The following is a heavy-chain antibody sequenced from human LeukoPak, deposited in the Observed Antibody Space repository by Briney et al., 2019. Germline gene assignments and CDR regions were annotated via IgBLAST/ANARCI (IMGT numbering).Heavy chain of an antibody. CDR3: ARDRGSYYYPDAFDI. V-gene: IGHV4-59*01. J-gene: IGHJ3*02. Sequence: SETLSLTCTVPGGSISSYYWSWIRQPPGKGLEWIGYIYYSGSTNYNPSLKSRVTISVDTSKNQFSLKLSSVTAADTAVYYCARDRGSYYYPDAFDIWGQGTMVTVSS. CDR2: IYYSGST. CDR1: GGSISSYY. D-gene: IGHD1-26*01.